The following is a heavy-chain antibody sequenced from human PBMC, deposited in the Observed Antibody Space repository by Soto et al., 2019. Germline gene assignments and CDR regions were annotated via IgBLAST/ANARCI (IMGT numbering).Heavy chain of an antibody. CDR1: GYTFTSYA. CDR3: AKGYGGYFHWFDP. CDR2: INAGNGNT. Sequence: QVQLVQSGAEVKKPGASVKVSCKASGYTFTSYAMHWVRQAPGQRLEWMGWINAGNGNTKYSQKFQGRVTITRDTSASTAYMELSSLRSEDTAVYYCAKGYGGYFHWFDPWGQGPLVTVSS. V-gene: IGHV1-3*01. J-gene: IGHJ5*02. D-gene: IGHD4-17*01.